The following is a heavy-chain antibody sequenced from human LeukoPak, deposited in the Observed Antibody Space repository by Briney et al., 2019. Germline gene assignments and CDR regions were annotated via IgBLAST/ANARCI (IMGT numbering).Heavy chain of an antibody. Sequence: GRSLRLSCAASGFTFDDYAMHWVRQAPGKGLEWVSGISWNSGSIGYADSVKGRFIISRDNAKNSLYLQMNSLRAEDTALYYCAKDVGDPYYYGMDVWGQGTTVTVSS. D-gene: IGHD4-17*01. CDR2: ISWNSGSI. CDR3: AKDVGDPYYYGMDV. V-gene: IGHV3-9*01. CDR1: GFTFDDYA. J-gene: IGHJ6*02.